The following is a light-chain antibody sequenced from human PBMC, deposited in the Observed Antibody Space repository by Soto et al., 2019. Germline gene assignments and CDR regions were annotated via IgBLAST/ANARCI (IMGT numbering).Light chain of an antibody. CDR3: HQYDSLPYT. CDR1: EGITNY. J-gene: IGKJ2*01. CDR2: DAS. Sequence: DIQMTQSPSSLSASVGDRVTITCQASEGITNYLNWYQQKPGKVTKLLIYDASNLEVGVPSRFSGSGSGTEFTFTISSLQPEDIATYYCHQYDSLPYTFGQGTKLEIK. V-gene: IGKV1-33*01.